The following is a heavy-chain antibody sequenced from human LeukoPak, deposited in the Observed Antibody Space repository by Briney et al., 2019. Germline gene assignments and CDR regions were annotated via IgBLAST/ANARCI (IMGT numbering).Heavy chain of an antibody. CDR2: INPNSGGT. Sequence: ASVKVSCKASGYTFTGYYMHWMRQAPGQGLEWMGWINPNSGGTNYAQKFQGWVTMTRDTSISTAYMELSRLRSDDTAVYYCARVGQLRGVHFDYWGQGTLVTVSS. D-gene: IGHD2-2*01. J-gene: IGHJ4*02. CDR3: ARVGQLRGVHFDY. V-gene: IGHV1-2*04. CDR1: GYTFTGYY.